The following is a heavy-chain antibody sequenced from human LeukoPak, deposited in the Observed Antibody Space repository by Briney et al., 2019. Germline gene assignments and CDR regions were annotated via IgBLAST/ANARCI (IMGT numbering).Heavy chain of an antibody. V-gene: IGHV3-7*01. Sequence: GGSLRLSCAASGFSFSSYWMSWVRQAPGKGLEWVANIKQDGSEKYYVDSVKGRFTISRDNTKNSLYLQMNRRRDEKAAEYCGTKVSGIDARGDYWDQGTLVIVSA. D-gene: IGHD1-1*01. CDR3: TKVSGIDARGDY. CDR1: GFSFSSYW. CDR2: IKQDGSEK. J-gene: IGHJ4*02.